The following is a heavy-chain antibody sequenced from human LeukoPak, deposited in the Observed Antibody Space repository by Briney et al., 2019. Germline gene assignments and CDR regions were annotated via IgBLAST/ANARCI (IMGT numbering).Heavy chain of an antibody. CDR2: IYYSGST. J-gene: IGHJ4*02. CDR3: ARATMGYCSGGSCPFDY. D-gene: IGHD2-15*01. Sequence: PSETLSLTCTVSGGSISSYYWSWIRQPPGKGLEWIGYIYYSGSTNYNPSLKSRVTMSVDTSKNQFSLKLSCVTAADTAVYYCARATMGYCSGGSCPFDYWGQRTLVTVSS. V-gene: IGHV4-59*12. CDR1: GGSISSYY.